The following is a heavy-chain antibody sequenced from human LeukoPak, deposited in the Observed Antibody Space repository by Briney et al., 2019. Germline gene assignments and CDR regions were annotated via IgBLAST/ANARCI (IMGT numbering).Heavy chain of an antibody. Sequence: SETLSLTCTVSGGSISSSSYYWGWIRQPPGKGLEWIGSIYYSGSTYYNPSLKSRVTISVDTSKNQFSLKLSSVTAADTAVYYCARDRDYDSSGYYYYWGQGTLVTVSS. D-gene: IGHD3-22*01. CDR3: ARDRDYDSSGYYYY. CDR1: GGSISSSSYY. V-gene: IGHV4-39*07. J-gene: IGHJ4*02. CDR2: IYYSGST.